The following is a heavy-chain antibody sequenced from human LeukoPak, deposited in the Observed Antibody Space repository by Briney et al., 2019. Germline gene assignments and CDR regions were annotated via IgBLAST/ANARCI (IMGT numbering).Heavy chain of an antibody. CDR2: IIPIFGTA. CDR3: ARGYNWNDMDTPYYYYGMDA. V-gene: IGHV1-69*13. CDR1: GGTFTSYA. D-gene: IGHD1-1*01. J-gene: IGHJ6*02. Sequence: SVKVSCKASGGTFTSYAISWVRQAPGQGLEWMGGIIPIFGTANYAQKFQGRVTITADESTSTAYMELSSLRSEDTAVYYCARGYNWNDMDTPYYYYGMDAWGQGTTVTVSS.